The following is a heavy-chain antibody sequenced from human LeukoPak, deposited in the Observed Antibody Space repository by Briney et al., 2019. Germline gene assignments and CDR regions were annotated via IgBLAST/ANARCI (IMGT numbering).Heavy chain of an antibody. Sequence: GGSLRLSCAASGFTFSSYWMHWVRQAPGKGLVWVSRINNDGSTTNYADSVKGRFTISRDNAKNTLYLQMNSLRAEDTGVYYCASERWLQYWGQGTLVTVSS. D-gene: IGHD5-24*01. V-gene: IGHV3-74*01. CDR1: GFTFSSYW. J-gene: IGHJ4*02. CDR2: INNDGSTT. CDR3: ASERWLQY.